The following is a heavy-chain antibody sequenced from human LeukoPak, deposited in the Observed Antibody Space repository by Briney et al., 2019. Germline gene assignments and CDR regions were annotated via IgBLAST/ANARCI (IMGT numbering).Heavy chain of an antibody. Sequence: GGSLRLSCAASGFTFSSYGMHWVRQAPGKGLEWVAVISYDGSNKYYADSVKGRFTISRDNSKNTLYLQMNSLRAEDTAVYYCAKGQYDFWSGYHYYYYGMDVWGQGTTVTASS. CDR1: GFTFSSYG. D-gene: IGHD3-3*01. CDR2: ISYDGSNK. J-gene: IGHJ6*02. CDR3: AKGQYDFWSGYHYYYYGMDV. V-gene: IGHV3-30*18.